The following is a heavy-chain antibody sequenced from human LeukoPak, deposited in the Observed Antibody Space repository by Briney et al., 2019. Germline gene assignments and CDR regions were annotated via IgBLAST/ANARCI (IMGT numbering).Heavy chain of an antibody. CDR1: GGSISSYY. CDR2: IYYSGST. J-gene: IGHJ5*02. Sequence: SETLSLTCTVSGGSISSYYWSWIRQPPGKGLEWIGYIYYSGSTNYNPSLKSRVTISVDTSKNQFSLKLSSVTAADTAVYYCAREFIAAAGTWGQGTLVTVSS. V-gene: IGHV4-59*01. CDR3: AREFIAAAGT. D-gene: IGHD6-13*01.